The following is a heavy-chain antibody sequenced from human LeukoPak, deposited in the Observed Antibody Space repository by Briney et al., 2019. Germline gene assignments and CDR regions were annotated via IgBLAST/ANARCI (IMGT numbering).Heavy chain of an antibody. V-gene: IGHV1-69*13. CDR2: IISIFGTA. CDR1: GGTFSSYA. CDR3: ARGLVGYSYSDY. D-gene: IGHD5-18*01. J-gene: IGHJ4*02. Sequence: ASVKVSCKASGGTFSSYAISWVRQAPGQGLEWMGGIISIFGTANYAQQFQGRVTITADESTSTAYMELSSLRSEDTAVYYCARGLVGYSYSDYWGQGTLVTVSS.